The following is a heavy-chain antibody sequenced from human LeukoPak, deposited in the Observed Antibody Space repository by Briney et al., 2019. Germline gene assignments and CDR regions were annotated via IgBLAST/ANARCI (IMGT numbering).Heavy chain of an antibody. V-gene: IGHV4-34*01. CDR3: ARLIAAAGTRVDY. CDR1: GGSFSGYY. D-gene: IGHD6-13*01. Sequence: SETLSLTCAVSGGSFSGYYWSWIRQPPGKGLEWIGEINHSGSTNYNPSLKSRVTISVDTSKNQFSLKLSSVTAADTAVYYCARLIAAAGTRVDYWGQGTLVTVSS. J-gene: IGHJ4*02. CDR2: INHSGST.